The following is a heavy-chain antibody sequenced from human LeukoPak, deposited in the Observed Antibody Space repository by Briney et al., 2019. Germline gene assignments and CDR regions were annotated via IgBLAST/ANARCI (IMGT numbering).Heavy chain of an antibody. Sequence: SETLSLTCTVSGGSISSSSYYWGWIRQPPGKGLEWIGSIYYSGSTYYNPSLKSRVTISVDTSKNQFSLKLSSVTAADTAAYYCAGGTTTVTTYYYYYMDVWGKGTTVTVSS. J-gene: IGHJ6*03. V-gene: IGHV4-39*07. CDR2: IYYSGST. D-gene: IGHD4-11*01. CDR3: AGGTTTVTTYYYYYMDV. CDR1: GGSISSSSYY.